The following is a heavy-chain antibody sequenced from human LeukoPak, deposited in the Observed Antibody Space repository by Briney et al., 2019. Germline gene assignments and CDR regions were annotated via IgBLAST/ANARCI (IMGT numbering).Heavy chain of an antibody. Sequence: SETLSLTCTVSGYSISSGYYWGWIRQPPGKGLEWIGSIYHSGSTYYNPSLKSRVTISVDTSKNQFSLKLSSVTAADTAVYYCARGPPGALRFLEWNSPLDYWGQGTLITVSS. CDR3: ARGPPGALRFLEWNSPLDY. CDR1: GYSISSGYY. V-gene: IGHV4-38-2*02. D-gene: IGHD3-3*01. CDR2: IYHSGST. J-gene: IGHJ4*02.